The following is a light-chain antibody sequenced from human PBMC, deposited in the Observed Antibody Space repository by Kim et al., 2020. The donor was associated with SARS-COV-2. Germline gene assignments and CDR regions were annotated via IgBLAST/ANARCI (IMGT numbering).Light chain of an antibody. CDR2: SNT. V-gene: IGLV1-44*01. CDR3: SSWDDTLNALV. CDR1: TSNVGRNT. J-gene: IGLJ2*01. Sequence: QSVLIQPPSASGAPGQRVTISCSGSTSNVGRNTVKWYQQFPGSAPHILIHSNTHRSSGVPDRISGSISGTSASLAISGLQSEDEADYYCSSWDDTLNALVFGGGTQLTVL.